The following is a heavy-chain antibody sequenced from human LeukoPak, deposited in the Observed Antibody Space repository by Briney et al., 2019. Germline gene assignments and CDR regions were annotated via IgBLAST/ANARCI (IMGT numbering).Heavy chain of an antibody. CDR1: GFTFSSYW. J-gene: IGHJ4*02. Sequence: PGGSLRLSCAASGFTFSSYWMSWVRQAPGKGLEWVANIKQDGSEKYYVDSVKGRFTISRDNAKNSLYLQMNSLRAEDTAVYYCAKDGFYEGPYSSSSGYYPDYWGQGTLVTVSS. CDR2: IKQDGSEK. V-gene: IGHV3-7*01. CDR3: AKDGFYEGPYSSSSGYYPDY. D-gene: IGHD3-22*01.